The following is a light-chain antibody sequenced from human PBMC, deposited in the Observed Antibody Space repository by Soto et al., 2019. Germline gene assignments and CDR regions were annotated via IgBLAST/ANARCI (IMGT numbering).Light chain of an antibody. CDR3: QQRSNWPPG. J-gene: IGKJ5*01. CDR2: DAS. V-gene: IGKV3-11*01. CDR1: QSVSSY. Sequence: EIVLTQSPATLSLSPGERATLPCRASQSVSSYLAWYQQKPGQAPRLLIYDASNRATGILARFSGSGSGTDFTLTISSLEPEDFAVYYCQQRSNWPPGFGQGTRLEIK.